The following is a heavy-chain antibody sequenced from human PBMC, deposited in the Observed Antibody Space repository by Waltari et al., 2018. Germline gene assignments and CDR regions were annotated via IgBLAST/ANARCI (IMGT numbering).Heavy chain of an antibody. Sequence: EVQLVESGGGLVQPGGSLRLSCAASGFTFSSYSMNWVRQAPGKGLEWVSYISSSSSTIYYADSVKGRFTISRDNAKNSLYLQMNSLRAEDTAVYYCARGEGIKSLAVAVPTQFDYWGQGTLVTVSS. CDR1: GFTFSSYS. CDR3: ARGEGIKSLAVAVPTQFDY. D-gene: IGHD6-19*01. V-gene: IGHV3-48*01. J-gene: IGHJ4*02. CDR2: ISSSSSTI.